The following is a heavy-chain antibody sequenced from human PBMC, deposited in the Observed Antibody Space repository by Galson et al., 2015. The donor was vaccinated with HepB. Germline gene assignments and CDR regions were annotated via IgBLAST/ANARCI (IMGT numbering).Heavy chain of an antibody. CDR2: IDPSDSYT. J-gene: IGHJ6*02. CDR1: GYSFTSYW. V-gene: IGHV5-10-1*01. Sequence: QSGAEVKKPGESLRISCKGSGYSFTSYWISWVRQMPGKGLEWMGRIDPSDSYTNYSPSFQGHVTISADKSISTAYLQWSSLKASDTAMYYCARLKVVRDIHYYYGMDVWGQGTTVTVSS. D-gene: IGHD3-10*01. CDR3: ARLKVVRDIHYYYGMDV.